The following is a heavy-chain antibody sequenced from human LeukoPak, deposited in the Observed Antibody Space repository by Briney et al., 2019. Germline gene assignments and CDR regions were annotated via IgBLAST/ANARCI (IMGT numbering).Heavy chain of an antibody. J-gene: IGHJ5*02. CDR1: GGSISSYY. CDR2: IYTSGST. CDR3: ARLVNWFDP. Sequence: SETLSLTCTVSGGSISSYYWSRIRQPPGKGLEWIGYIYTSGSTNYNPSLKSRVTISVDTSKNQFSLKLSSVTAADTAVYYCARLVNWFDPWGQGTLVTVSS. D-gene: IGHD2-2*01. V-gene: IGHV4-4*09.